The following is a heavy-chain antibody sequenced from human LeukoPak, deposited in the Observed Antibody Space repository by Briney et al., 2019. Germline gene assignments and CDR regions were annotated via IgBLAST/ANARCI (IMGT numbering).Heavy chain of an antibody. J-gene: IGHJ5*02. Sequence: PSETLSLTCTVSGGSVSNGRFYWSWIRQPPGKGLEWIGYIYYSGSTKYNPSLKSRVTTSVDTSKNQFSLKLSSVTAADTAVYYCARSYSSSPYNWFDPWGQGTLVTVSS. CDR1: GGSVSNGRFY. CDR2: IYYSGST. CDR3: ARSYSSSPYNWFDP. D-gene: IGHD6-13*01. V-gene: IGHV4-61*01.